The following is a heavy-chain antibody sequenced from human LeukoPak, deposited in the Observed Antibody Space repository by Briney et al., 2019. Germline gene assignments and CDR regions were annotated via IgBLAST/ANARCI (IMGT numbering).Heavy chain of an antibody. CDR3: ARAPDRLQPPDY. J-gene: IGHJ4*02. D-gene: IGHD4-11*01. V-gene: IGHV4-59*12. CDR2: IYYSGST. Sequence: SETLSLTCTVSGGSISNYYWTWIRQPPGKGLEWIGYIYYSGSTNYNPSLKSRVTISVDTSKNQFSLKLSSVTAADTAMYYCARAPDRLQPPDYWGQGTLVTVSS. CDR1: GGSISNYY.